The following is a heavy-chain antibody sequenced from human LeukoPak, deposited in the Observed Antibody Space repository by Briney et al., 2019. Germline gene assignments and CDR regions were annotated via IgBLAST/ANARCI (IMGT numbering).Heavy chain of an antibody. J-gene: IGHJ4*02. Sequence: GGSLRLSCAASGFTFSSYSMNWVRQAPGKGLEWVSSISSSSSYIYYADSVKGRFTVSRDNAKNSLYLQMNSLRAEDTAVYYCARVIRRQQLAHWGQGTLVTVSS. CDR2: ISSSSSYI. V-gene: IGHV3-21*01. CDR1: GFTFSSYS. D-gene: IGHD6-13*01. CDR3: ARVIRRQQLAH.